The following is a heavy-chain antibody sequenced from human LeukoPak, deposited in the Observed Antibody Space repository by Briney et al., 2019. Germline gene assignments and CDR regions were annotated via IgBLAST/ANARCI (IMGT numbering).Heavy chain of an antibody. CDR2: IYFSGST. CDR1: GGSISSGGYY. Sequence: PSQTLSLTCTVSGGSISSGGYYWSWIRQHPGKGLEWIGYIYFSGSTYYNPPLKSRVTISVDTSKNQFSLKLSSVTAADTAVYYCARGRGYCSSTSCRHWYFDLWGRGTLVTVSS. J-gene: IGHJ2*01. CDR3: ARGRGYCSSTSCRHWYFDL. V-gene: IGHV4-31*03. D-gene: IGHD2-2*01.